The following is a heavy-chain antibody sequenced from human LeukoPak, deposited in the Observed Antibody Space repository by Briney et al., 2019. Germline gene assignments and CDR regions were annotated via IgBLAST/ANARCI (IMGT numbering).Heavy chain of an antibody. J-gene: IGHJ4*02. CDR1: GYVFSDYW. V-gene: IGHV1-2*02. CDR2: IDPASGIT. Sequence: ASVKVSCKASGYVFSDYWIHWVRQAPGRGVECLGWIDPASGITNQPQTFQGRITVTRDTSASTVYMDLTGLTTDDTALYYCARVGAPGGLRPYHYYYWGQGTLVTVSS. D-gene: IGHD3-16*01. CDR3: ARVGAPGGLRPYHYYY.